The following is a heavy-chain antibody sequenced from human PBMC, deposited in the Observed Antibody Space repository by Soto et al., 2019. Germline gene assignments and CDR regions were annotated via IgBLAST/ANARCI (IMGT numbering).Heavy chain of an antibody. J-gene: IGHJ4*02. D-gene: IGHD3-22*01. Sequence: QVQLVESGGGVVQPGRSLRLSCAASGFTFSSYGMHWVRQAPGKGLEWVAVIWYDGSNKYYADSVKGRFTISRDNSKTTLYLQMNSLRAEDTAVYYCAREPAGDSSALDYWGQGTLVTVSS. CDR1: GFTFSSYG. V-gene: IGHV3-33*01. CDR3: AREPAGDSSALDY. CDR2: IWYDGSNK.